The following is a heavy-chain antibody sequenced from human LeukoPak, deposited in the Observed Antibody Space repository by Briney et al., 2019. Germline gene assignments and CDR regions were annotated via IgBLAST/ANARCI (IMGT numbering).Heavy chain of an antibody. CDR3: ARKTQGTYYPLDY. J-gene: IGHJ4*02. Sequence: GGSLRLSCAASGFTFSSYAMSWVRQAPGKGLEWVSAISGGGVGTYYADSVKGRFAISRDNSKNTLYLHMNSLRAEDTAVYYCARKTQGTYYPLDYWGQGTLVTVFS. D-gene: IGHD1-26*01. CDR2: ISGGGVGT. CDR1: GFTFSSYA. V-gene: IGHV3-23*01.